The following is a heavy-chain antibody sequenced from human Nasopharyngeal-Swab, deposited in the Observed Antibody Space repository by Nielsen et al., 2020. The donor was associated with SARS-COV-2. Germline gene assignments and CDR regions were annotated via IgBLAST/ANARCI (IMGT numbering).Heavy chain of an antibody. CDR2: IYHSGGT. CDR3: AGSYVNQFDY. CDR1: GGSISNSNW. J-gene: IGHJ4*02. V-gene: IGHV4-4*02. D-gene: IGHD3-10*01. Sequence: SETLSLTCAVSGGSISNSNWWSWVRQPPGKGLEWIGEIYHSGGTNYNPSLKSRVTISVDKSKNQFSLKLRSVTAADTAVYYCAGSYVNQFDYWGQGTLVTVSS.